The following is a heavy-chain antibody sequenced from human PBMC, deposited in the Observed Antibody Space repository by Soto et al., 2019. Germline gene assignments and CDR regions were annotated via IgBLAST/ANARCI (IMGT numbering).Heavy chain of an antibody. CDR2: SHGGGDYT. Sequence: EVQVLESGGGLVQPGGSLRLSCAASGFTFSNYAMSWVRQAPGKGLEWVSTSHGGGDYTHYTDSVKGRFTISRDNSRNTLFLQMNSLGSEDTDVYYCARGPHPYFNDYWGQGTLVTVSS. CDR1: GFTFSNYA. CDR3: ARGPHPYFNDY. J-gene: IGHJ4*02. V-gene: IGHV3-23*01. D-gene: IGHD2-8*01.